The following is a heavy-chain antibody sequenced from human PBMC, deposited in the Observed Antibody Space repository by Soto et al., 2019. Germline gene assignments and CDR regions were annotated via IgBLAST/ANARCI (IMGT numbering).Heavy chain of an antibody. D-gene: IGHD7-27*01. CDR1: GFTFSDYG. Sequence: PGVSLRLPCEASGFTFSDYGMHWVRQAPGKGREWVAVTSYDGSDKYYADSVQGRFAISRDNSKNTLYLHMNSLRAEDTALYYCATATWGTDTYDPSDDPYFDYWRQGPLVSVSS. V-gene: IGHV3-30*03. CDR3: ATATWGTDTYDPSDDPYFDY. J-gene: IGHJ4*02. CDR2: TSYDGSDK.